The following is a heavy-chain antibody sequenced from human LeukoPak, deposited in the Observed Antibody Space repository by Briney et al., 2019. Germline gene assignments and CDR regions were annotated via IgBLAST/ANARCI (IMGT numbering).Heavy chain of an antibody. V-gene: IGHV4-59*01. D-gene: IGHD1-26*01. CDR3: ARDPLGAFDY. CDR2: IYYSGST. J-gene: IGHJ4*02. CDR1: GGSISSYY. Sequence: SETLSLTCTVSGGSISSYYWSWIRQPPGKGLEWIGYIYYSGSTNYNPSLKSRVTISVDTSKNQFSLKLSSVTAADTAVHYCARDPLGAFDYWGQGTLVTVSS.